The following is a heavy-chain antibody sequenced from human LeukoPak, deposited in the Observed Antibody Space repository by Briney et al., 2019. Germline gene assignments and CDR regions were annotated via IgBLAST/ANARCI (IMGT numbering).Heavy chain of an antibody. V-gene: IGHV4-38-2*02. D-gene: IGHD2-2*01. Sequence: SETLSLTCTVSGYSIRSSYYWGWIRQPPGKGLEWIGSIYHSGSTYFNPSLKSRLTISVDTSNDQFSLKLSSVTAADTAVYYCARHSIVVVPAAMTRAYYYYYMDVWGKGTTVTVSS. J-gene: IGHJ6*03. CDR2: IYHSGST. CDR1: GYSIRSSYY. CDR3: ARHSIVVVPAAMTRAYYYYYMDV.